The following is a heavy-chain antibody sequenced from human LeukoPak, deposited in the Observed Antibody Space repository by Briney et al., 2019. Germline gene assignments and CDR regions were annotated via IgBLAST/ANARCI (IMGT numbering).Heavy chain of an antibody. D-gene: IGHD6-13*01. CDR1: GGSISSSSYY. CDR2: IYYSGST. CDR3: ARRIAAAGKCSYMDF. Sequence: SETLSLTCTVSGGSISSSSYYWGWIRQPPGKGLEWIGSIYYSGSTYYNPPLKSRVTISVDTSKNQFSLKLSSVTAADTAVYYCARRIAAAGKCSYMDFWGKGTTVTVSS. J-gene: IGHJ6*03. V-gene: IGHV4-39*01.